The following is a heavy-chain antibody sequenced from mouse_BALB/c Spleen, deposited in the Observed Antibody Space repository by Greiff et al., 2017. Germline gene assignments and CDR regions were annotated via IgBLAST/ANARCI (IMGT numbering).Heavy chain of an antibody. D-gene: IGHD2-10*01. Sequence: EVLLVESGGGLVQPGASLKLSCAASGFTFTSYGMPWVRQTPDQGLELVANINSNGGSTYYPDSVKGRFTISRDNATNTLYLQMSRLKSEDAAMYYCARAHEAYYCNFMDYWGQGTSVTVSS. J-gene: IGHJ4*01. CDR2: INSNGGST. V-gene: IGHV5-6-3*01. CDR1: GFTFTSYG. CDR3: ARAHEAYYCNFMDY.